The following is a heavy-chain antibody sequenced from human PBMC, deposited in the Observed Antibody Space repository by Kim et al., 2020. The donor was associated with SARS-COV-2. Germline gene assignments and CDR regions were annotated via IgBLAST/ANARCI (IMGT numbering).Heavy chain of an antibody. Sequence: ASVKVSCWASGYTFSAHYIHWLRQAPGHGPEWMGWINTNTGGTNEAEKFRGRVTMTRDTSTAYMELTSLRSDDTARYFCARVGDSGDYSAYSYMDAWG. D-gene: IGHD4-17*01. J-gene: IGHJ6*03. CDR3: ARVGDSGDYSAYSYMDA. CDR2: INTNTGGT. CDR1: GYTFSAHY. V-gene: IGHV1-2*02.